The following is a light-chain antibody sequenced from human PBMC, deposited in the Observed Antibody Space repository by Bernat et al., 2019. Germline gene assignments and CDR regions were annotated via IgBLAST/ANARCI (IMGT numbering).Light chain of an antibody. J-gene: IGKJ2*01. CDR2: DAS. CDR1: QSVSSY. CDR3: QQRSNSPTYT. Sequence: EIVLTQSPAILSLSPGERATLSCRASQSVSSYLAWYQQKPGQAPRLLIYDASNRATGIPARFSGSGSGTDFTLTISSLEPEDFAVYYCQQRSNSPTYTFGQGTKLEIK. V-gene: IGKV3-11*01.